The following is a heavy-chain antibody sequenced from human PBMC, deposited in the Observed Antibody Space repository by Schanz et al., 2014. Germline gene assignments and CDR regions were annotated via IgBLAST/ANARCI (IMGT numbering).Heavy chain of an antibody. CDR1: GYTLTGFV. V-gene: IGHV1-18*01. CDR3: ARGVGAAAY. Sequence: QVQLVQSGAEVKKPGASVKVSCKASGYTLTGFVVSWVRQAPGLGLEWMGWISANSDNTNYAQSLQGRVTMTTETSTSTAYMELRSLRSDDTAVYYCARGVGAAAYWGQGTLVTVSS. D-gene: IGHD2-15*01. CDR2: ISANSDNT. J-gene: IGHJ4*02.